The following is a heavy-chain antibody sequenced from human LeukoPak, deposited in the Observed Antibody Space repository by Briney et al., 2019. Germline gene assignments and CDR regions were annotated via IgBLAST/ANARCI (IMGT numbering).Heavy chain of an antibody. Sequence: SVKVSCKASGGTFSSYAISWVRQAPGQGLEWMGGIIPIFGTANYAQKFQGRVTITADESTSTAYMELSSLRSEDTAVYYCARAYYDILTGYYFDYWGQGTLVTVSS. D-gene: IGHD3-9*01. V-gene: IGHV1-69*13. CDR2: IIPIFGTA. CDR1: GGTFSSYA. CDR3: ARAYYDILTGYYFDY. J-gene: IGHJ4*02.